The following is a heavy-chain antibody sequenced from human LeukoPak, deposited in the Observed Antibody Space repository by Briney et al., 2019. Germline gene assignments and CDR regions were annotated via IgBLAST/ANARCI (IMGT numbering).Heavy chain of an antibody. V-gene: IGHV1-46*01. CDR3: ARDPYSGSRVGSHTWFDP. D-gene: IGHD1-26*01. Sequence: ASVKVSCKASGYTFTSYYMHWVRQAPGQGLEWMGIINPSGGSTSYAQKFQGRVTMTRDMSTSTVYMELSSLRSEDTAVYYCARDPYSGSRVGSHTWFDPWGQGTLVTVSS. J-gene: IGHJ5*02. CDR2: INPSGGST. CDR1: GYTFTSYY.